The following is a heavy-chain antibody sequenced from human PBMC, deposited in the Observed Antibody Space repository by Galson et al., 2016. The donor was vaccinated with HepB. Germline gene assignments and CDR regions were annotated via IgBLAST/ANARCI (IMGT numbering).Heavy chain of an antibody. Sequence: SVKVSCKASGGSFSSYAISWVRQAPGQGLEWMGGFIPVLGTANYAQRFQGRVTIIADKFTGTGYMELNSLRSEDTGVYYCSRSRPGSSGYFGLWGQGTLVTVSS. CDR3: SRSRPGSSGYFGL. CDR1: GGSFSSYA. CDR2: FIPVLGTA. J-gene: IGHJ4*02. V-gene: IGHV1-69*10. D-gene: IGHD3-22*01.